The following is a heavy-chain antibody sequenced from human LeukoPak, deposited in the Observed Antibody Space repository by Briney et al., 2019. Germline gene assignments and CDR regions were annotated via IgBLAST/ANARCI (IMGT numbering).Heavy chain of an antibody. Sequence: PGGSLRLSCAASGFTFSSYEMNWVRQAPGQGLEWVSYISSSGSTIYYADSVKGRFTISRDNAKNSLYLQMNSLRAEDTAVYYCARDFREYSSGWYEYDVDYWGQGTLVTVSS. CDR1: GFTFSSYE. J-gene: IGHJ4*02. V-gene: IGHV3-48*03. CDR3: ARDFREYSSGWYEYDVDY. D-gene: IGHD6-19*01. CDR2: ISSSGSTI.